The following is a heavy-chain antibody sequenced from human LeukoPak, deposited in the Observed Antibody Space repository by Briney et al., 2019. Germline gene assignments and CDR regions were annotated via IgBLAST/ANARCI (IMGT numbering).Heavy chain of an antibody. CDR3: ASGSSGSWVWGAWFDP. Sequence: TTSETLSLTCAVYGGSFSGYYWSWIRQPPGKGLEWIGEINHSGSTNYNPSLKSRVTISVDTSKNQFSLKLSSVTAADTAVYYCASGSSGSWVWGAWFDPWGQGTLVTVSS. D-gene: IGHD6-19*01. CDR1: GGSFSGYY. CDR2: INHSGST. V-gene: IGHV4-34*01. J-gene: IGHJ5*02.